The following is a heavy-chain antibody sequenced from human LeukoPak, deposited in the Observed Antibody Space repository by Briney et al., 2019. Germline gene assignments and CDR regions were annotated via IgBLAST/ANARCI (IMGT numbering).Heavy chain of an antibody. CDR1: GYTFTGYY. J-gene: IGHJ3*02. CDR2: INPNSGGT. CDR3: ARAAAGTNDAFDI. Sequence: GASVKVSCKASGYTFTGYYMHWVRQAPGQGLEWMGWINPNSGGTNYAQKFQGRVTMTRDTSISTAYMELSRLRSDDTAVYYCARAAAGTNDAFDIWGQGTMATVSS. V-gene: IGHV1-2*02. D-gene: IGHD6-13*01.